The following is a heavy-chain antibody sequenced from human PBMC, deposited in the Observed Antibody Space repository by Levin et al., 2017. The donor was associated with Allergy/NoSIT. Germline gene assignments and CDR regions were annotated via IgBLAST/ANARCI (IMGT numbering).Heavy chain of an antibody. Sequence: PSETLSLTCAASGFTFSSYSMNWVRQAPGKGLEWVSSISSSSSYIYYADSVKGRFTISRDNAKNSLYLQMNSLRAEDTAVYYCARTGSYYGNYFDYWGQGTLVTVSS. CDR2: ISSSSSYI. J-gene: IGHJ4*02. CDR1: GFTFSSYS. D-gene: IGHD1-26*01. CDR3: ARTGSYYGNYFDY. V-gene: IGHV3-21*01.